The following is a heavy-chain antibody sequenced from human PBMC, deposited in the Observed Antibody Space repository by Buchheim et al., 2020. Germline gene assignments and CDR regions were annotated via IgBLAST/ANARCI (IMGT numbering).Heavy chain of an antibody. V-gene: IGHV3-7*01. J-gene: IGHJ6*03. CDR2: IKQDGSEK. Sequence: EVQLVESGGGLVQPGGSLRLSCAASGFTFSSYWMSWVRQAPGKGLEWVANIKQDGSEKYYVDSVKGRFTISRDNAKNSLYLQMNSLLAAATAVYYCARDQYSSSWYGGYYYYYMDVWGNGTT. D-gene: IGHD6-13*01. CDR1: GFTFSSYW. CDR3: ARDQYSSSWYGGYYYYYMDV.